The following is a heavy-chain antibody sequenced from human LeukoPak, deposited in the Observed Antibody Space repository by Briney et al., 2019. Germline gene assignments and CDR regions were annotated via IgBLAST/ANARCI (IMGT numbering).Heavy chain of an antibody. CDR1: GYTFTSYA. Sequence: ASVTVSCTASGYTFTSYAMHWVRQAPGQRLEWMGWINAGNGNTKYSQKFRGRVTITRDTSASTAYMELSSLRSEDTAVYYCARPMMGADDAFDIWGQGTVVTVSS. V-gene: IGHV1-3*01. J-gene: IGHJ3*02. CDR3: ARPMMGADDAFDI. CDR2: INAGNGNT. D-gene: IGHD1-26*01.